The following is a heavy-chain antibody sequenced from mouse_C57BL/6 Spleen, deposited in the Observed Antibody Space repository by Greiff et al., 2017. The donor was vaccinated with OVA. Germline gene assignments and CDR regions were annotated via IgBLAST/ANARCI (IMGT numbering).Heavy chain of an antibody. CDR1: GYTFTSYW. CDR2: IDPSDSYT. Sequence: LQLQQPGAELVRPGTSVKLSCKASGYTFTSYWLHWVKQRPGQGLEWIGVIDPSDSYTNYNQKFKGKATLTADKSSSTAYMQLSSLTSEDSAVYFCAREGITTDFDYWGQGTTRTVSS. J-gene: IGHJ2*01. D-gene: IGHD1-1*01. CDR3: AREGITTDFDY. V-gene: IGHV1-59*01.